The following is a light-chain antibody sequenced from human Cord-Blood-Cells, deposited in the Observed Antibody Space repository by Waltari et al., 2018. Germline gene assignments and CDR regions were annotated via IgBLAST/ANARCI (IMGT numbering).Light chain of an antibody. V-gene: IGLV2-14*01. CDR3: SSYTSSSTLV. Sequence: QSALTQPASVSGPPGQSITIPCTGTSSDVGGYNSVSWYQQHPGKAPKLMIYEVSQRPSGVSNRFSGSKSGNTASLTISGLQAEDEADYYCSSYTSSSTLVFGGGTKLTVL. J-gene: IGLJ2*01. CDR1: SSDVGGYNS. CDR2: EVS.